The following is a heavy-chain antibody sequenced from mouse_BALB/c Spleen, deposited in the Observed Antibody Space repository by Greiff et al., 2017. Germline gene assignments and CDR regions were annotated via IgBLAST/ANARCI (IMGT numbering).Heavy chain of an antibody. J-gene: IGHJ4*01. CDR1: GFTFSSYA. Sequence: EVKVVESGGGLVKPGGSLKLSCAASGFTFSSYAMSWVRQTPEKRLEWVATISSGGSYTYYPDSVKGRFTISRDNAKNTLYLQMSSLKSEDTAMYYCARHRGGYAMDYWGQGTSVTVSS. V-gene: IGHV5-9-3*01. D-gene: IGHD3-1*01. CDR3: ARHRGGYAMDY. CDR2: ISSGGSYT.